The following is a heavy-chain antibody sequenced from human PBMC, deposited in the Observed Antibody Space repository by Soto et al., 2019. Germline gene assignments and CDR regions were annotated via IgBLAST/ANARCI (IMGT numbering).Heavy chain of an antibody. CDR3: ARHEDKYDDILTAYPT. Sequence: QLQLQESGPGLVKPSETLSLTCTVSGGSISSSSYYWGWIRQPPGKGLEWIGSIFHSGNTHYNPSLKSRVTISVDTSKNQFSLKLRSVTAADTAVYYCARHEDKYDDILTAYPTWGQGTTVTVSS. CDR1: GGSISSSSYY. V-gene: IGHV4-39*01. J-gene: IGHJ3*01. CDR2: IFHSGNT. D-gene: IGHD3-9*01.